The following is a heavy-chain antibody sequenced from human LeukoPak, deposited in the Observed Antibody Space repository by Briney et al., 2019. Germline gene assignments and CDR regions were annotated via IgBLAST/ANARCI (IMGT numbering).Heavy chain of an antibody. CDR2: IYTSGNT. D-gene: IGHD3-16*01. V-gene: IGHV4-4*07. J-gene: IGHJ4*02. CDR1: GGSISSYY. Sequence: PSETLSLTCTVSGGSISSYYWSWIRQPAGKGLEWIGRIYTSGNTNYNPSLKSRVTMSLDTSKNQFSLKLSSVTAADTAVYYCARGDRVTSFDYWGQGTLVTVSS. CDR3: ARGDRVTSFDY.